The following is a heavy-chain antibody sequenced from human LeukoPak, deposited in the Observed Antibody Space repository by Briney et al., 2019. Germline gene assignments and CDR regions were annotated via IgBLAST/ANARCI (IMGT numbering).Heavy chain of an antibody. CDR1: RFTPNRKG. V-gene: IGHV3-33*06. D-gene: IGHD4-11*01. CDR2: IWHDGSNQ. J-gene: IGHJ4*02. Sequence: PGGSLRLSRVATRFTPNRKGMHSVRQAPRKGLEWVAVIWHDGSNQYYGDSVKGRFTISRDNSKNTVYLQMNSLRAEDTAVFFCAKVGEGYTNHIDWWGEGTVVTVSS. CDR3: AKVGEGYTNHIDW.